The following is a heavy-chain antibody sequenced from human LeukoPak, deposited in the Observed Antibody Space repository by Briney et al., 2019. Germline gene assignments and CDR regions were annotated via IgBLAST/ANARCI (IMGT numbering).Heavy chain of an antibody. D-gene: IGHD5-12*01. CDR1: GGSISSYY. CDR3: ARDLGGGYGLDY. V-gene: IGHV4-59*01. Sequence: TSETLSLTCTVSGGSISSYYWSWIRQPPGKGLEWIGYIYYSGSTNYNPSLKSRVTISVDTSKNQFSLKLSSVTAADTAVYYCARDLGGGYGLDYWGQGTLVTVSS. J-gene: IGHJ4*02. CDR2: IYYSGST.